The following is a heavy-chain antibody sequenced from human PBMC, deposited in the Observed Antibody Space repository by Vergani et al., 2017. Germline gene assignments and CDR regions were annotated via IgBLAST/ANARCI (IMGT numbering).Heavy chain of an antibody. CDR1: GGSISAGYYF. Sequence: QVQLQASGPGRVKPSQTLSLTCTMSGGSISAGYYFCSWIRQPAGKGLEWLGHISASGNASHSPSLKTRVSMSVDTSKNQFSLTVTSVTAADTAIYFCARRSGGYYSGGKVHPLRTAFDVWGHGRVVTVSS. D-gene: IGHD2-15*01. CDR3: ARRSGGYYSGGKVHPLRTAFDV. V-gene: IGHV4-61*02. CDR2: ISASGNA. J-gene: IGHJ3*01.